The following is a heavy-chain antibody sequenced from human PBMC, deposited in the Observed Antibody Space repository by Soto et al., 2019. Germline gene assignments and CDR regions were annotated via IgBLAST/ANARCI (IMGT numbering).Heavy chain of an antibody. CDR1: GFTFSSYS. J-gene: IGHJ4*02. Sequence: GGSLRLSCAASGFTFSSYSMNWVRQAPGKGLEWVSSISSSSSYIYYADSVKGRFTISRDNAKNSLYLQMNSLRAEDTAVYYCARDRVFGWSFDYWGQGTLVTVSS. V-gene: IGHV3-21*01. CDR3: ARDRVFGWSFDY. D-gene: IGHD6-19*01. CDR2: ISSSSSYI.